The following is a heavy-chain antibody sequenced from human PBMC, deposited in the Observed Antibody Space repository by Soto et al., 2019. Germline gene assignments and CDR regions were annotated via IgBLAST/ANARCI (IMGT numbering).Heavy chain of an antibody. J-gene: IGHJ4*02. CDR2: IYYSGST. CDR3: ARDGLRFLEWSAY. D-gene: IGHD3-3*01. CDR1: CGSIRSGDYY. V-gene: IGHV4-30-4*01. Sequence: PLEVLSLTCTVACGSIRSGDYYWSWIRKPPGKGLEWIGYIYYSGSTYYNPSLKSRVTISVDTSKNQFSLKLSSVTAADTAVYYCARDGLRFLEWSAYWGQGTLVTVSS.